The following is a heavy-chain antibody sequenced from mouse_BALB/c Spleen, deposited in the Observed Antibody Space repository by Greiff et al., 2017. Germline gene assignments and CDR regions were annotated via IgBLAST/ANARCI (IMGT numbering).Heavy chain of an antibody. Sequence: QVQLQQSGPGLVQPSQSLSITCTVSGFSLTSYGVHWVRQSPGKGLEWLGVIWSGGSTDYNAAFISRLSISKDNSKSQVFFKMNRLQANDTAIYYCARNSPVRDAMDYWGQGTSVTVSS. D-gene: IGHD1-1*01. V-gene: IGHV2-2*02. CDR3: ARNSPVRDAMDY. J-gene: IGHJ4*01. CDR2: IWSGGST. CDR1: GFSLTSYG.